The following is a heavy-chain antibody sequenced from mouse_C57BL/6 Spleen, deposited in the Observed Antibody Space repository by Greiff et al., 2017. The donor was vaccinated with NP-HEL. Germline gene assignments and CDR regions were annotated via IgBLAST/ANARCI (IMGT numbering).Heavy chain of an antibody. Sequence: QVQLQQSGPGLVQPSQSLSITCTVSGFSLTSYGVHWVRQSPGKGLEWLGVIWSGGSTDDNAAFISRLSISKDNSKSQVFFKMNSLQADDTAIYYCARRTGTRAMDYWGQGTSVTVSS. D-gene: IGHD4-1*01. V-gene: IGHV2-2*01. CDR1: GFSLTSYG. CDR2: IWSGGST. CDR3: ARRTGTRAMDY. J-gene: IGHJ4*01.